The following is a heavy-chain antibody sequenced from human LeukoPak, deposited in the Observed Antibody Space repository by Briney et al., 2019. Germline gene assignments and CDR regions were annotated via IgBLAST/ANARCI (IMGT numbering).Heavy chain of an antibody. J-gene: IGHJ4*02. CDR2: ISGSGGTT. D-gene: IGHD3-22*01. CDR1: GFTFSSYG. CDR3: AKTNGYYSD. Sequence: GGSLRLSCAASGFTFSSYGMNWVRQAPGKGLEWVSGISGSGGTTYYADSVKGRFTISRDNSKNSLSLQVGSLRAEDTAVYYCAKTNGYYSDWGQGTLVTVSS. V-gene: IGHV3-23*01.